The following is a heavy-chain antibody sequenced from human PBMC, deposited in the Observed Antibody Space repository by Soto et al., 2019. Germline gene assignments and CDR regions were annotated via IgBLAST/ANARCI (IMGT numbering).Heavy chain of an antibody. V-gene: IGHV4-59*08. Sequence: QVQLQESGPGLVKPSETLSLSCTVSGGSISSYYWSWIRQPPGKGLEWIEYIYYSGSTNYNPSLKSRVPISVDTSKNQFSLKLSSVTAADTAVYYCARRYGPGFDYWGQGTLVTVSS. CDR2: IYYSGST. CDR3: ARRYGPGFDY. D-gene: IGHD4-17*01. CDR1: GGSISSYY. J-gene: IGHJ4*02.